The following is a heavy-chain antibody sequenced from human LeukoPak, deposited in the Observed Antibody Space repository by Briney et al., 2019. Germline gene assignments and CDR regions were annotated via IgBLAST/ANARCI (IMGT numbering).Heavy chain of an antibody. CDR3: ARSWGVVAFDY. CDR2: ISGSGSTI. CDR1: GFNFCDYY. D-gene: IGHD3-16*01. V-gene: IGHV3-11*04. J-gene: IGHJ4*02. Sequence: KPGGSLRLSCAASGFNFCDYYMSWIRQAPGKGLEWLTYISGSGSTIQYAASVKGRFIISRDNAENSLYLQMNSLRGEATAVYYCARSWGVVAFDYWGQGTLVTVTS.